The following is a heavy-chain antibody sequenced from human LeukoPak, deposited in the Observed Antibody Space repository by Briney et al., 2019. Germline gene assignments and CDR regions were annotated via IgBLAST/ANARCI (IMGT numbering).Heavy chain of an antibody. Sequence: PSETLSPTCAVYGGSFSGYYWSWIRQPPGKGLEWIGEINHSGSTNYNPSLKSRVTISVDTSKNQFSLKLSSVTAADTAVYYCASGGSGSYFDDYWGQGTLVTVSS. CDR3: ASGGSGSYFDDY. CDR1: GGSFSGYY. CDR2: INHSGST. D-gene: IGHD3-10*01. V-gene: IGHV4-34*01. J-gene: IGHJ4*02.